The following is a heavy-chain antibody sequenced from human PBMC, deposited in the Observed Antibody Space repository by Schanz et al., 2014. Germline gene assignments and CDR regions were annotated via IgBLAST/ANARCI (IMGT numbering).Heavy chain of an antibody. CDR1: GFGFSSYS. J-gene: IGHJ4*02. Sequence: EVQLVESGGGLIQPGGSLRLSCAASGFGFSSYSMNWVRQAPGKGLEWVSYISGSSRTIYYADSMKGRFTVSRDNAENALYLQMNSLRAEATGLYFCARGGSGSHYRLDYWGQGTLGTVSS. D-gene: IGHD1-26*01. V-gene: IGHV3-48*01. CDR2: ISGSSRTI. CDR3: ARGGSGSHYRLDY.